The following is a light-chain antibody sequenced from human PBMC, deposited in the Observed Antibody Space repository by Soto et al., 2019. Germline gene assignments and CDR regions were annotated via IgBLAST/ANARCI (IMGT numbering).Light chain of an antibody. CDR1: SSDVGGYNY. CDR3: SSYTSGSTVV. V-gene: IGLV2-14*01. J-gene: IGLJ2*01. CDR2: DVT. Sequence: QSALSQPASVSGSPGQSITISCTGTSSDVGGYNYVSWYQQPPGKAPKLLIDDVTNRPSGVSSRFSGSKSGNTASLTISGLQAEDEADYYCSSYTSGSTVVFGGGTKLTVL.